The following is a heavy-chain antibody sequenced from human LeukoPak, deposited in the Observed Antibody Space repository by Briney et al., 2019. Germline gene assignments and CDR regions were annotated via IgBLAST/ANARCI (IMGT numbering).Heavy chain of an antibody. CDR1: GYTFTSYG. J-gene: IGHJ4*02. CDR3: ARDGKVAAAVGYY. CDR2: INPSGGST. V-gene: IGHV1-46*01. D-gene: IGHD6-13*01. Sequence: ASVKVSCKASGYTFTSYGISWVRQAPGQGLEWMGIINPSGGSTSYAQKFQGRVTMTRDMSTSTVYMELSSLRSEDTAVYYCARDGKVAAAVGYYWGQGTLVTVSS.